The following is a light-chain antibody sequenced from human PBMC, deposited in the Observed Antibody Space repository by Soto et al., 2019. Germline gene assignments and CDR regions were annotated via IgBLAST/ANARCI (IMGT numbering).Light chain of an antibody. CDR1: SSDVGSYNL. CDR2: EVS. J-gene: IGLJ2*01. Sequence: QSALTQPASVSGSPGQSITISCTGTSSDVGSYNLVSWYQQHPGKAPKLTIYEVSKRPSGVSNRFSGSKSGNTASLTISGLQAEDEADYYCCSYAGSSTWVFGGGTKVTVL. V-gene: IGLV2-23*02. CDR3: CSYAGSSTWV.